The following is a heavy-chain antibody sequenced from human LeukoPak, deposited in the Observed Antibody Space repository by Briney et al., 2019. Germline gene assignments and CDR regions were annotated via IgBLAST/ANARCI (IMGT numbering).Heavy chain of an antibody. V-gene: IGHV3-30*02. D-gene: IGHD3-22*01. J-gene: IGHJ4*02. Sequence: PGRSLRLSWAAAGFTFSTHGMHCVRQAPGKVLGWVAFIRYDGINKYYADSGKGRLTISTDNSKTTLYLQMNSLRAEETAVYYCAKDREGYYYDSSGSLDYWGQGTLVTVSS. CDR1: GFTFSTHG. CDR3: AKDREGYYYDSSGSLDY. CDR2: IRYDGINK.